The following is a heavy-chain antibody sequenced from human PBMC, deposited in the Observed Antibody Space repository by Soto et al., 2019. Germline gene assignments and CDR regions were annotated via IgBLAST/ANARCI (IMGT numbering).Heavy chain of an antibody. CDR2: ISSGSSTI. D-gene: IGHD3-9*01. J-gene: IGHJ4*02. Sequence: GGSLRLSCAASGFTFSSYNMNWVRQAPGKGLEWVSYISSGSSTIYYADSVKGRFTISRDNAKNSLYLQMNSLRAEDTAVYYCARPHRYFDWLSDWGQGTLVTVSS. CDR1: GFTFSSYN. CDR3: ARPHRYFDWLSD. V-gene: IGHV3-48*01.